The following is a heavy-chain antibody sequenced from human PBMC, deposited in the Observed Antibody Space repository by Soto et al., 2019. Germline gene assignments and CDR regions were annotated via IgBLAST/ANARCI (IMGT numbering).Heavy chain of an antibody. CDR2: ISAYNGDT. CDR3: ARDLGGWPDY. D-gene: IGHD2-15*01. V-gene: IGHV1-18*01. J-gene: IGHJ4*02. Sequence: ASVKVSCKTSGYTFTSYGISWVRQAPGQGLEWMGWISAYNGDTNYAQKFQGRVTITRDTSASTAYMELSSLRSEDTAVYYCARDLGGWPDYWGQGTLVTVSS. CDR1: GYTFTSYG.